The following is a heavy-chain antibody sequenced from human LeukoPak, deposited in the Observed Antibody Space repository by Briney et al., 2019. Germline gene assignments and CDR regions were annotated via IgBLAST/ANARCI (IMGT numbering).Heavy chain of an antibody. D-gene: IGHD5-12*01. Sequence: GRSLRLSCAASGFTFSSYAMHWVRQAPGKGLEWVAVISYDGSNKYYADSVKGRFTISRDNSKNTLYLQMNSLRAEDTAVYYCAGGYSGYGFNPWGHGTLVTVSS. CDR1: GFTFSSYA. CDR2: ISYDGSNK. J-gene: IGHJ5*02. CDR3: AGGYSGYGFNP. V-gene: IGHV3-30*04.